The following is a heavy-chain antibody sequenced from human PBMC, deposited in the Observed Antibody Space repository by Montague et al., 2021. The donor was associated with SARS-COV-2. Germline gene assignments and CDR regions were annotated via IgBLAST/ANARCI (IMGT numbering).Heavy chain of an antibody. CDR3: ARNLPPATIFTVVTHFDF. Sequence: SETLSLTSNVSGDSVASNNYYWGWLRQPPGRGLEWIASVFHTGKAFYNPSLKSRSSISVDTATNQVSLKLTSVSGADTALYFCARNLPPATIFTVVTHFDFGGHGTRVTVS. V-gene: IGHV4-39*01. CDR1: GDSVASNNYY. CDR2: VFHTGKA. D-gene: IGHD4-11*01. J-gene: IGHJ4*01.